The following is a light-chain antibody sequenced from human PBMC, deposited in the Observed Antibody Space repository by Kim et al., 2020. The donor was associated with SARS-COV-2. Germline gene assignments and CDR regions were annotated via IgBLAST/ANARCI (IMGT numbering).Light chain of an antibody. CDR3: DSWDDRLTVQL. CDR2: RND. V-gene: IGLV1-47*01. J-gene: IGLJ3*02. Sequence: QSVLTQPPSASGTPGQRVTISCSGSTSNIGTNYVYWYHQLPGTAPKLLIDRNDQRPSGVPDRFSGSKSGSSASLAISGLRPEDEADYYCDSWDDRLTVQLFGGGTQLTVL. CDR1: TSNIGTNY.